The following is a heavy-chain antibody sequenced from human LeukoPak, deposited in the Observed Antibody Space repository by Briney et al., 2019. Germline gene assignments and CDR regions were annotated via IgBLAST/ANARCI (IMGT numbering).Heavy chain of an antibody. V-gene: IGHV3-48*01. CDR1: GFTFSSYS. J-gene: IGHJ4*02. D-gene: IGHD6-19*01. Sequence: GGSLRLSCAASGFTFSSYSMNWVRQAPGKGLEWVSYISSSSSTIYYADSVKGRFTISRDNSKNTLYLQMNSLRAEDTAVYYCAKGVYSSGLRIWYFDYWGQGTLVTVSS. CDR2: ISSSSSTI. CDR3: AKGVYSSGLRIWYFDY.